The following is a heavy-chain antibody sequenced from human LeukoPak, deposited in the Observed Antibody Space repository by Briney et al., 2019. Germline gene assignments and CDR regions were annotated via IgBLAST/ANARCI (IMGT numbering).Heavy chain of an antibody. V-gene: IGHV1-46*01. J-gene: IGHJ6*03. D-gene: IGHD3-22*01. CDR2: INPSGGST. CDR1: GYTFTGYY. CDR3: ARGYYDSSGSRHRFYYYYMDV. Sequence: ASVKVSCKASGYTFTGYYMHWVRQAPGQGLEWMGIINPSGGSTSYAQKFQGRVTMTRDMSTSTVYMELSSLRSEDTAVYYCARGYYDSSGSRHRFYYYYMDVWGKGTTVTVSS.